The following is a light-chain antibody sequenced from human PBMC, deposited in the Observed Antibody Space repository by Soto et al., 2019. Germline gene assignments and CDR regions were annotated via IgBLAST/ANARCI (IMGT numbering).Light chain of an antibody. J-gene: IGLJ1*01. V-gene: IGLV2-23*01. CDR1: SXAVGSYRL. CDR2: EDS. Sequence: QSVLTQPASVSGSPGQSITISCTGSSXAVGSYRLVSWYQCHPGKVPKLIIYEDSKRPSGVSNRFSGSEPGNTASLTISGLQAEDEADYYCCSSAPSRTVVFGTGTKVTVL. CDR3: CSSAPSRTVV.